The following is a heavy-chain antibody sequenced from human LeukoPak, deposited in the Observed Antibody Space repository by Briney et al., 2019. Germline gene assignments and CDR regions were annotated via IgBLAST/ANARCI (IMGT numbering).Heavy chain of an antibody. CDR1: GFTFSSYW. V-gene: IGHV3-48*04. Sequence: PGGSLRLSCAASGFTFSSYWMSWVRQAPGKGPEWVSYISSSGSTIYYADSVKGRFTISRDNAKNSLYLQMNSLRAEDTAVYYCARRQQLSYYYYGMDVWGQGTTVTVSS. J-gene: IGHJ6*02. D-gene: IGHD6-13*01. CDR2: ISSSGSTI. CDR3: ARRQQLSYYYYGMDV.